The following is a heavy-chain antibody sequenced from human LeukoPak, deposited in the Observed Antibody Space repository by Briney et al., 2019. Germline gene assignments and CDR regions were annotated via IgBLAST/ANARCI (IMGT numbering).Heavy chain of an antibody. D-gene: IGHD3-16*01. CDR2: ISNDGNNK. J-gene: IGHJ6*03. V-gene: IGHV3-30*07. Sequence: TGGSLRLSCAASGFTFSSYDVHWVRQAPGKGLEWVALISNDGNNKHYADSVMGRFSISRDNSKSTLFLQMNSLRAEDTAVYHCASSSGYASYYFYNYMDVWGKGTTVTVSS. CDR1: GFTFSSYD. CDR3: ASSSGYASYYFYNYMDV.